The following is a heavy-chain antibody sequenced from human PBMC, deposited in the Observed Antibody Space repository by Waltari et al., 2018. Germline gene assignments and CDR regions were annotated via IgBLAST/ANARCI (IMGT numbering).Heavy chain of an antibody. V-gene: IGHV3-74*01. CDR1: GLTFGSVW. Sequence: EVQLVESGGGLVQPGGSLRLSCAASGLTFGSVWMHWVRQAPGKGPVWVSRIKMDGSDSDYAHSVKGRFTISLDNDKDTLYLQMNSLRAEDTAVYYCARDNWGPAYWGQGTLVTVPS. CDR2: IKMDGSDS. D-gene: IGHD7-27*01. CDR3: ARDNWGPAY. J-gene: IGHJ4*02.